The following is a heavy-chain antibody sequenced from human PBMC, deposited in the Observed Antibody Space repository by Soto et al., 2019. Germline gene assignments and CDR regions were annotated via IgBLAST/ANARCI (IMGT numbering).Heavy chain of an antibody. CDR1: GFTFSNYW. CDR3: XXXXXXXYGSDV. Sequence: EVQLVESGGGLFQPGGSLRLSCEASGFTFSNYWMHWVRQVPGKGLVWVSRIKGDGSNTNYADFVEGRFTISRDNAKXXXXXXXXXXXXXXXXXXXXXXXXXXXYGSDVWGQGTMVTVSS. V-gene: IGHV3-74*01. CDR2: IKGDGSNT. J-gene: IGHJ3*01.